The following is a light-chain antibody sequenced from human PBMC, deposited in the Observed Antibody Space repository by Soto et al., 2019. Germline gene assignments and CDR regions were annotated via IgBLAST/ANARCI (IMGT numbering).Light chain of an antibody. V-gene: IGLV2-8*01. CDR3: SSYAGSNNLV. J-gene: IGLJ1*01. CDR2: DVS. Sequence: QSALTQPPSASGSLGQSVTISCTGTSSDVGGYNYVSWYQQHPGKAPKLMIYDVSQRPSGVPDRFSGSKSGNTASLTVSGLQAEDEAEYYCSSYAGSNNLVFGTGTKLTVL. CDR1: SSDVGGYNY.